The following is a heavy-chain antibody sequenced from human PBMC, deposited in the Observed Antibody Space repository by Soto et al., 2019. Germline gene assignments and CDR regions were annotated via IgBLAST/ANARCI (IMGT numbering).Heavy chain of an antibody. CDR3: ARGPHSSGWYGDY. V-gene: IGHV1-69*02. CDR2: IIPILGIA. CDR1: GGTFSSYT. Sequence: QVQLVQSGAEVKKPGSSVKVSCKASGGTFSSYTIGWVRQAPGQGLEWMGRIIPILGIANYAQKFQGRVTITADKSTSTAYMELSSLRSEDTAVYYCARGPHSSGWYGDYWGQGTLVTVSS. J-gene: IGHJ4*02. D-gene: IGHD6-19*01.